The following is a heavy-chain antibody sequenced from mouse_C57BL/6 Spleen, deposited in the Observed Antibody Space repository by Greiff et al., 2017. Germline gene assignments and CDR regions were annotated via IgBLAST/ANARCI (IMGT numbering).Heavy chain of an antibody. CDR1: GFTFSSYG. CDR2: ISSGGSYT. Sequence: EVQLVESGGDLVKPGGSLKLSCAASGFTFSSYGMSWVRQTPDKRLEWVATISSGGSYTYYPDSVKGRFTISRDNDKNTLYLQMSSLKSEDTAMYYCARHNTTVVAPMDYWGQGTSVTVSS. CDR3: ARHNTTVVAPMDY. D-gene: IGHD1-1*01. J-gene: IGHJ4*01. V-gene: IGHV5-6*01.